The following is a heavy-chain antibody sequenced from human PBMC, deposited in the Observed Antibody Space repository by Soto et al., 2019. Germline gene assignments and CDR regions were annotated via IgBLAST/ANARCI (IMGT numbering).Heavy chain of an antibody. Sequence: PGGSLRLSCAASGFTFSSYGMHWVRQAPGKGLEWVAVISYDGSNKYYADSVKGRFTISRDNSKNTLYLQMNSLRAEDTAVYYCASSYGDYVPPVQTFDYWGQGTLVTVSS. V-gene: IGHV3-30*03. J-gene: IGHJ4*02. CDR1: GFTFSSYG. D-gene: IGHD4-17*01. CDR2: ISYDGSNK. CDR3: ASSYGDYVPPVQTFDY.